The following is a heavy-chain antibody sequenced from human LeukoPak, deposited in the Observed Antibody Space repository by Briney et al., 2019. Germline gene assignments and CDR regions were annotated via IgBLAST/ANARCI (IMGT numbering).Heavy chain of an antibody. J-gene: IGHJ4*02. CDR1: GYPFSSYG. CDR3: ARGYCSSTSCFGPNFDY. CDR2: ISAYNGNT. D-gene: IGHD2-2*01. Sequence: ASVKVSCKASGYPFSSYGFCWVRQAPGQGLEWLGWISAYNGNTNYAQNLQGRVTMTTDTSTSTAYMELSSLRSEDTAVYYCARGYCSSTSCFGPNFDYWGQGTLVTVSS. V-gene: IGHV1-18*01.